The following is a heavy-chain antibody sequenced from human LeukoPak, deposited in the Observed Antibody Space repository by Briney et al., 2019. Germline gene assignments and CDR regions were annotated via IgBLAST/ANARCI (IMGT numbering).Heavy chain of an antibody. CDR3: ARYCATTNCFDGAFDP. CDR2: IYHSGST. D-gene: IGHD2-2*01. Sequence: SETLSLTCAVSGYSISSGYYWGWIRQPPGKGLEWIGSIYHSGSTYYNPSLKSRVTISVDTSKNQFSLKLSSVTAADTAVYYCARYCATTNCFDGAFDPWGQGTLVTVSS. J-gene: IGHJ5*02. CDR1: GYSISSGYY. V-gene: IGHV4-38-2*01.